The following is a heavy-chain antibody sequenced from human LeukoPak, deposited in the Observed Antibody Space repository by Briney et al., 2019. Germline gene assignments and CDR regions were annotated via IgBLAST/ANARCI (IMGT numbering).Heavy chain of an antibody. J-gene: IGHJ4*02. CDR1: GYTFTSYA. CDR3: ARGVRCSGGSCYPSRSPFDY. CDR2: INAGNGNT. V-gene: IGHV1-3*03. D-gene: IGHD2-15*01. Sequence: VASVKVSCKASGYTFTSYAMHWVRRAPGQRLEWMGWINAGNGNTKYSQEFQGRVTITRDTSASTAYMELSSLRSEDMAVYYCARGVRCSGGSCYPSRSPFDYWGQGTLVTVSS.